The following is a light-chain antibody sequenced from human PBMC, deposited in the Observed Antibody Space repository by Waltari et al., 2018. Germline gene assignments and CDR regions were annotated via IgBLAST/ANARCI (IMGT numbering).Light chain of an antibody. Sequence: DIQMSQSPSSLSASVGDRVTITCRPSQGISSYLNWYQQKPGKAPKLLIYYANSLASGVPSRFSGSGSGTEFTLTSSSLQPEDFATYYCQQGNSYPTFGQGTKVEIK. CDR2: YAN. CDR1: QGISSY. V-gene: IGKV1-9*01. CDR3: QQGNSYPT. J-gene: IGKJ1*01.